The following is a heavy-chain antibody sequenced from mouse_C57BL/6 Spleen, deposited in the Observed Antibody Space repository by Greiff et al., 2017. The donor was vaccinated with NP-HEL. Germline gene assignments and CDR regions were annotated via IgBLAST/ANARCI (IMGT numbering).Heavy chain of an antibody. D-gene: IGHD2-2*01. CDR3: ARDDDYGYDAYAMDY. CDR1: GYTFTSYG. CDR2: IYPRSGNT. V-gene: IGHV1-81*01. Sequence: QVQLQQSGAELARPGASVKLSCKASGYTFTSYGISWVKQRTGQGLEWIGEIYPRSGNTYYNEKFKGKATLTADKSSSTAYMELRSLTSEDSAVYFCARDDDYGYDAYAMDYWGQGTSVTVSS. J-gene: IGHJ4*01.